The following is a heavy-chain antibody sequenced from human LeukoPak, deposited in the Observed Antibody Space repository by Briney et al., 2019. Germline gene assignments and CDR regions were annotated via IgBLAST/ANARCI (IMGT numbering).Heavy chain of an antibody. CDR1: GFTFSSYA. V-gene: IGHV3-30-3*01. Sequence: PGGSLRLSCAASGFTFSSYAMHWVRQAPGKGLEWVAVISYDGSNKYYADSVKGRFTISRDNSKNTLYLQMNSLRAEDTAVYYCAREERRDGYKPFDYWGQGTQVTVSS. J-gene: IGHJ4*02. CDR3: AREERRDGYKPFDY. CDR2: ISYDGSNK. D-gene: IGHD5-24*01.